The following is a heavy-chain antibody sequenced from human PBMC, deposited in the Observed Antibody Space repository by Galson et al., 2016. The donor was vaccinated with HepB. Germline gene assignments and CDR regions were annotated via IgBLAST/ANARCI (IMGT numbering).Heavy chain of an antibody. J-gene: IGHJ4*02. CDR2: ISYDGNNK. D-gene: IGHD3-3*01. CDR1: GFTFSSSA. Sequence: SLRLSCAASGFTFSSSAMHWVRQAPGKGLGWVALISYDGNNKYYADSVKGRFIISRDNSKNTLYLQINSLRAEDTAVYYCARGVGDLWSGFGSCGYWGQGALVTVSS. V-gene: IGHV3-30-3*01. CDR3: ARGVGDLWSGFGSCGY.